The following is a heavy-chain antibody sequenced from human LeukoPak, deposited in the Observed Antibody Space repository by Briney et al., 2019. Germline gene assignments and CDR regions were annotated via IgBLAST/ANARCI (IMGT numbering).Heavy chain of an antibody. CDR1: GGSISSNSHY. Sequence: SETLSLTCTVSGGSISSNSHYWGWIRQTPGKGLEWIGSIYYTGTTYYNPSLKSRVTISIDTSKNQFSLKLSSVTAADTAEYYCARHLYSESYYFWGQGTLVTVSS. CDR2: IYYTGTT. D-gene: IGHD1-26*01. CDR3: ARHLYSESYYF. J-gene: IGHJ4*02. V-gene: IGHV4-39*01.